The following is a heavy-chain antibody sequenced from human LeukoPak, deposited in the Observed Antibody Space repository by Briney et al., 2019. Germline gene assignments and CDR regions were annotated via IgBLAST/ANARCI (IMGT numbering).Heavy chain of an antibody. V-gene: IGHV4-4*07. J-gene: IGHJ4*02. CDR3: ARGGYSYYDSSGYSYYFDY. Sequence: SETLFLTCTVSGGSISSYYWSWIRQPAGKGLEWIERIYTSGSTNYNPSLKSRVTMSVDTSKNQFSLKLSSVTAADTAVYYCARGGYSYYDSSGYSYYFDYWGQGTLVTVSS. CDR1: GGSISSYY. CDR2: IYTSGST. D-gene: IGHD3-22*01.